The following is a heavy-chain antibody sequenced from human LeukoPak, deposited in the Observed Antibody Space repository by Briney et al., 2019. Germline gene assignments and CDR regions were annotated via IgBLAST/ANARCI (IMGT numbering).Heavy chain of an antibody. CDR2: IASSGLTV. V-gene: IGHV3-48*03. Sequence: PGGSLRLSCAASGFTFNSYDMNWVRQAPGKGLEWVSYIASSGLTVCYADSVKGRFTISRDNSKNTLYLQMNSLRAEDTAVYYCAKALSSQRTPYANWFDPWGQGTLVTVSS. CDR3: AKALSSQRTPYANWFDP. D-gene: IGHD2-8*01. CDR1: GFTFNSYD. J-gene: IGHJ5*02.